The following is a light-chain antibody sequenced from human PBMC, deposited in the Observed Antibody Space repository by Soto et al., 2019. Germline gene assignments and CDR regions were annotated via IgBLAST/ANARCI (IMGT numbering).Light chain of an antibody. CDR3: QQYNDWPPLT. Sequence: ETVMTQSAATLSVSPGERTTLSCRASQSVNTNLAWYQQKPGQAPRLLSFGASIRATGVPDRFSGSGSGTEVTLSISSLQSEDSAVYYCQQYNDWPPLTFGGVTKVEIK. CDR1: QSVNTN. V-gene: IGKV3-15*01. CDR2: GAS. J-gene: IGKJ4*01.